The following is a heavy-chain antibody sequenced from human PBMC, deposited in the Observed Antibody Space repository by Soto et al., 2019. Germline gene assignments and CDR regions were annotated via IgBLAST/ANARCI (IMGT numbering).Heavy chain of an antibody. V-gene: IGHV3-33*01. D-gene: IGHD1-26*01. CDR3: ARDRTGSASGADF. J-gene: IGHJ4*02. Sequence: QVQLVESGGGVVQPGRSLRLSCAASGFTFSYHGMHWVRQAPGKGLEWVAVIWYDESNEYYADSVKGRFTISRDNSKNTLYLQMNSLRGEDTAVYYCARDRTGSASGADFWGRGTLVTVSS. CDR1: GFTFSYHG. CDR2: IWYDESNE.